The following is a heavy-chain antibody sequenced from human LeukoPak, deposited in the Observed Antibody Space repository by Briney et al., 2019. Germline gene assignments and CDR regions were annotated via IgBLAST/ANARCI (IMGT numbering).Heavy chain of an antibody. J-gene: IGHJ4*02. CDR3: ARHGESGSYHHY. CDR1: GGPISRIY. Sequence: PSETLSLTCTGSGGPISRIYWSWIRQPPGKGLEWIGYMYYTGTTNYNPSLKSRVTISVDTSKNQFSLKLSSVTAADTAVYYRARHGESGSYHHYWGQGTLVTVSS. CDR2: MYYTGTT. D-gene: IGHD1-26*01. V-gene: IGHV4-59*08.